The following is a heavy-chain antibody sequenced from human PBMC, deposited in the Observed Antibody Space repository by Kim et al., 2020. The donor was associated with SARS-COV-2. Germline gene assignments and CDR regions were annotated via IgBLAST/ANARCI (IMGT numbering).Heavy chain of an antibody. CDR2: INTNTGNP. CDR3: ARDIQQLVQEQGYYYGMDV. Sequence: ASVKVSCKASGYTFTSYAMNWVRQAPGQGLEWMGWINTNTGNPTYAQGFTGRFVFSLDTSVSTAYLQISSLKAEDTAVYYCARDIQQLVQEQGYYYGMDVWGQGTTVTVSS. D-gene: IGHD6-13*01. V-gene: IGHV7-4-1*02. CDR1: GYTFTSYA. J-gene: IGHJ6*02.